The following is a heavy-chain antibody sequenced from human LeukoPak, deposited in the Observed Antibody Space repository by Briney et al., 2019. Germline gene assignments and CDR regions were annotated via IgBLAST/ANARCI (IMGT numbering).Heavy chain of an antibody. Sequence: ASVKVSCKASGYTFTSYDINWVRPATGRGLDWMGWMNPNSGNTGYAQKFQGRVTMTRNTSISTAYMELSSLRSEDTAVYYCARAPRGVPHDAFDIWGQGTMVTVSS. CDR3: ARAPRGVPHDAFDI. D-gene: IGHD3-10*01. CDR1: GYTFTSYD. J-gene: IGHJ3*02. V-gene: IGHV1-8*01. CDR2: MNPNSGNT.